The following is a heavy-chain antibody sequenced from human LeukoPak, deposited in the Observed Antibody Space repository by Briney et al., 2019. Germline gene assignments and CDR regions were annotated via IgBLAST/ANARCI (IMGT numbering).Heavy chain of an antibody. CDR2: VYYSGTT. CDR1: GGSISLSYYY. V-gene: IGHV4-39*07. D-gene: IGHD6-19*01. Sequence: SETLSLTCSVSGGSISLSYYYWGWIRQPPGKALEWIGSVYYSGTTSYNPSLKSRVTISVDMSKNHFSLRLSSVTAADTAMYYXXRGTLYSGWSYYFDYWGQGSQVTVSS. CDR3: XRGTLYSGWSYYFDY. J-gene: IGHJ4*02.